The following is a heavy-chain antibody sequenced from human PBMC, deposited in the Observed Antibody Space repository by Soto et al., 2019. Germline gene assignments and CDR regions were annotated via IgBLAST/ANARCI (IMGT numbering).Heavy chain of an antibody. CDR1: GFTFSGST. Sequence: EVQLVESGGGLVQPGGSLKLSCAASGFTFSGSTMHWVRQASGKGLAWVGRVRSRANSYATAYAVSVKGRFTISRDDSKNTAYLQMNSLKTEDTAVYYCTRPLNCGGDCYSFDYWGQGTLVTVSS. CDR2: VRSRANSYAT. CDR3: TRPLNCGGDCYSFDY. D-gene: IGHD2-21*02. J-gene: IGHJ4*02. V-gene: IGHV3-73*02.